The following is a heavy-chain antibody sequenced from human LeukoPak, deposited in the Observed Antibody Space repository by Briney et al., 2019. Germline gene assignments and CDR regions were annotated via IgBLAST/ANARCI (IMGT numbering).Heavy chain of an antibody. CDR2: INHSGST. V-gene: IGHV4-34*01. CDR1: GGSFSGYY. Sequence: SETLSLTCAVYGGSFSGYYWSWIRQPPGKGLEWIGEINHSGSTNYNPSLKSRVTISVDTSKNQFSLKLSSVTAADTAVYYCARIRKTYYYDSSGYLLGDYFDYWGQGTLVTVSS. D-gene: IGHD3-22*01. J-gene: IGHJ4*02. CDR3: ARIRKTYYYDSSGYLLGDYFDY.